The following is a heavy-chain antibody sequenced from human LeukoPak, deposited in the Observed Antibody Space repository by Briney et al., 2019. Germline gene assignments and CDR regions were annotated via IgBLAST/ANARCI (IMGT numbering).Heavy chain of an antibody. D-gene: IGHD5-18*01. CDR1: GFTVSSNY. Sequence: GGSLRLSCAASGFTVSSNYMSWVRQAPGKGLEWVSVIYSGGSTYYADSVKGRFTISRDNSKNTLYLQMNSLRAEDTAVYYCAKDRHPWIQLWLSGFDYWGQGTLVTVSS. CDR3: AKDRHPWIQLWLSGFDY. V-gene: IGHV3-53*05. CDR2: IYSGGST. J-gene: IGHJ4*02.